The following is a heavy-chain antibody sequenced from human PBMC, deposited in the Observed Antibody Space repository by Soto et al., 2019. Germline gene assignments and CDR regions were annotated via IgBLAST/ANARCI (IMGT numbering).Heavy chain of an antibody. Sequence: SETLSLTCTVSDGSTSGNYWSWIRQPPGKGLEWIGYIYRGSTNYNPSLKSRVTISEDTSKNQFSLKLSSVTAADTAVFYCASLFRCKTTRCFFDFWGQGTLVTVSS. D-gene: IGHD2-2*01. V-gene: IGHV4-4*08. CDR2: IYRGST. CDR3: ASLFRCKTTRCFFDF. CDR1: DGSTSGNY. J-gene: IGHJ4*02.